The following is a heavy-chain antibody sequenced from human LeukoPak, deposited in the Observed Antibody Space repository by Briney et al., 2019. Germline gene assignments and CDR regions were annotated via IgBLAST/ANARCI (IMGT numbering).Heavy chain of an antibody. V-gene: IGHV1-46*01. Sequence: GASVKVSCKASGYTFATYYMHWVRQAPGQGLEWMGIIDPSGGDTNYAQKLQGRVTMTTDTSTSTAYMELRSLRSDDAAVYYCARGVVVAATLSAEFDYWGQGTLVTVSS. CDR3: ARGVVVAATLSAEFDY. CDR2: IDPSGGDT. J-gene: IGHJ4*02. D-gene: IGHD2-15*01. CDR1: GYTFATYY.